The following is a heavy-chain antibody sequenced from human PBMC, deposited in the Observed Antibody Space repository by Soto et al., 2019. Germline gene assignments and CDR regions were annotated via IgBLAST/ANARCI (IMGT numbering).Heavy chain of an antibody. V-gene: IGHV3-73*01. CDR2: IRSKANNYAT. CDR3: TSRDY. J-gene: IGHJ4*02. Sequence: EVQLVESGGGLVQPGGSLKLSCAASGFTFSGSAIHWVRQASGKGLEWVGRIRSKANNYATAYAASVKGRLTISRDDSKNTAYLQMNSLKAEDTAVYYCTSRDYGGQGTMVTVSS. CDR1: GFTFSGSA.